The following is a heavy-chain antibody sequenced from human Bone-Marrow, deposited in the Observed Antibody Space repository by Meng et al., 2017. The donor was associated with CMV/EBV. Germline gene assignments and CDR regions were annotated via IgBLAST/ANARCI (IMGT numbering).Heavy chain of an antibody. CDR2: ISSAGAI. J-gene: IGHJ4*02. CDR3: ARGFSKDY. V-gene: IGHV3-48*03. CDR1: GFTFSSYE. Sequence: GGSLRLSCAASGFTFSSYEMNWVRQAPGKGLEWVSYISSAGAIYYADSVTGRFTISRDNAKNSLYLQVNSLRAEDTAVYYCARGFSKDYWGQGTTVTVSS. D-gene: IGHD2-2*01.